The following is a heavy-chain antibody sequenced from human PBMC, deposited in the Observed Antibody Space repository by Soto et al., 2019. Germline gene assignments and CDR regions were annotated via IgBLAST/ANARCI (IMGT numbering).Heavy chain of an antibody. CDR3: AKSSLRYRYGMDV. Sequence: QVQLVQSGAAVKKPGASVKVSCKASGYTFTSYDITSVRQATGQGLEWMGWTNPNSGNTGYAQKFQGRVNMTRYTSISTAYMERCSLGSEDTVVYYCAKSSLRYRYGMDVWGQGTTVTVSS. J-gene: IGHJ6*02. D-gene: IGHD3-9*01. V-gene: IGHV1-8*01. CDR1: GYTFTSYD. CDR2: TNPNSGNT.